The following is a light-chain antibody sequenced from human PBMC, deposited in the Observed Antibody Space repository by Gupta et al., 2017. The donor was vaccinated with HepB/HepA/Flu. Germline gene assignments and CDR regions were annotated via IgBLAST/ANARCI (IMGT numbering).Light chain of an antibody. J-gene: IGKJ2*01. Sequence: DIMMTPSPDSLSVSLCERATINCKSSQSVLYSSNNKNYLAWYQQKPGQPPKLLIYWASTRESGVPDRFSGSGSGTDFTITISSLQAEDVAVYYCQQYYSTPYTFGQGTKLEIK. CDR3: QQYYSTPYT. V-gene: IGKV4-1*01. CDR2: WAS. CDR1: QSVLYSSNNKNY.